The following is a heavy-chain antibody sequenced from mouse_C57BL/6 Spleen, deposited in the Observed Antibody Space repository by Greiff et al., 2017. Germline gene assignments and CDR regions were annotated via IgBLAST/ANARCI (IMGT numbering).Heavy chain of an antibody. CDR1: GFTFSSYA. CDR2: ISDGGSYT. Sequence: EVHLVESGGGLVKPGGSLKLSCAASGFTFSSYAMSWVRQTPEKRLEWVATISDGGSYTYYPDNVKGRFTISRDNAKNNLYLQMSHLKSEDTAMYYCAREPYDYYYAMDYWGQGTSVTVSS. CDR3: AREPYDYYYAMDY. D-gene: IGHD2-4*01. V-gene: IGHV5-4*01. J-gene: IGHJ4*01.